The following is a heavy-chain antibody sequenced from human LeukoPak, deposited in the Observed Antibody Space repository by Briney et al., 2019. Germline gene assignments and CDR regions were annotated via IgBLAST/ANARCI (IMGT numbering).Heavy chain of an antibody. Sequence: SQTLSLTCTVSGGSISSGGYYWSWIRQHPGKGLEWIGYIYYSGSTYYNPSLKSRVTISVDTSKNQFSLKLSSVTAADTAVYYCARELGRLGYCSGGSCSRGWFDPWGQGTLVTVSS. J-gene: IGHJ5*02. D-gene: IGHD2-15*01. CDR3: ARELGRLGYCSGGSCSRGWFDP. CDR1: GGSISSGGYY. CDR2: IYYSGST. V-gene: IGHV4-31*03.